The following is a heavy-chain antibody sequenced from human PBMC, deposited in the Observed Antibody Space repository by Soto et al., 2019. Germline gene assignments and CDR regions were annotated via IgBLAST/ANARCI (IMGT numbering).Heavy chain of an antibody. V-gene: IGHV3-30-3*01. J-gene: IGHJ4*02. Sequence: QVQLVESGGGVVQPGRSLRLSCAASGFTFSNSALHWVRQAPGKGLEWVAVISHDGDDKFYTDSVKGRFTISRDNSKNTLHLQMTSMRPEDTALYYCARDVGHLEWLSLFDSWGQGTHVAVSS. D-gene: IGHD3-3*01. CDR1: GFTFSNSA. CDR2: ISHDGDDK. CDR3: ARDVGHLEWLSLFDS.